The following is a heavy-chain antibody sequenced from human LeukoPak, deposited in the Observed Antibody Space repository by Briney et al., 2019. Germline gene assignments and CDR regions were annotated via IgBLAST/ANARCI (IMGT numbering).Heavy chain of an antibody. Sequence: SVKVSCKASGGNFISYAVSWVRQAPGQGLEWMGGIIPMFGTSNYAQKFQGRVTITTDESTTTAYMELSSLSSEDTAVYYCATYTLSQFWSGYYHFDYWGKGTLVPVSS. CDR3: ATYTLSQFWSGYYHFDY. CDR2: IIPMFGTS. J-gene: IGHJ4*02. D-gene: IGHD3-3*01. CDR1: GGNFISYA. V-gene: IGHV1-69*05.